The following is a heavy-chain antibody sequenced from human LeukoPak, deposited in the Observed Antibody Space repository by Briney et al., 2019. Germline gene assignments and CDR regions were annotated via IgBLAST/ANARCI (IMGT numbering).Heavy chain of an antibody. V-gene: IGHV4-59*01. J-gene: IGHJ5*02. CDR2: IYFGGTT. Sequence: SETLSLTCTVSSGSINSYYWSWIRQPPGEGLEWLGNIYFGGTTDYNSSLKSRLTISVDTFKNQLSLNLQSVTAADTATYYCARHRSDTGGKKGVNWFDPWGQGTLVTVSS. CDR1: SGSINSYY. D-gene: IGHD4-23*01. CDR3: ARHRSDTGGKKGVNWFDP.